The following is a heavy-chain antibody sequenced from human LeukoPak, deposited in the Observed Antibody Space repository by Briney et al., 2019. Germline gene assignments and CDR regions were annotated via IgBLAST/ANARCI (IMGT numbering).Heavy chain of an antibody. CDR2: ISYHERDK. D-gene: IGHD6-19*01. Sequence: GGSLRLSCAASGFTFSSYAIHWVRQAPGKGLEWLAVISYHERDKFYADSVQGRFTISRDNSKSTLYLHLNSLRAEDTAVYYCARPSSPNPGWYDFDYWGQGTQVTVSS. CDR1: GFTFSSYA. V-gene: IGHV3-30*04. J-gene: IGHJ4*02. CDR3: ARPSSPNPGWYDFDY.